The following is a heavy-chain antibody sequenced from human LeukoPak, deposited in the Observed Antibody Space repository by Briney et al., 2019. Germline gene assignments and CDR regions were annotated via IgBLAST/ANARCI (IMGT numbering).Heavy chain of an antibody. CDR2: ISSSSSYL. Sequence: GGSLRRSGAASGFTFSSYSMNWLRQAPGKGLQGVSSISSSSSYLYYEDSVKGRFTIARDNAKNSLYLQMNSLDAEDTAVYSTASWSYGDYVAAFDIWGQGTTVTVS. CDR1: GFTFSSYS. J-gene: IGHJ3*02. CDR3: ASWSYGDYVAAFDI. V-gene: IGHV3-21*01. D-gene: IGHD4-17*01.